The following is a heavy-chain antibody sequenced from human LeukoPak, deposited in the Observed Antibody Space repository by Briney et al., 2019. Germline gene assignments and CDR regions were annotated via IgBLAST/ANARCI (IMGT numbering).Heavy chain of an antibody. CDR2: IYWDEDK. CDR1: GFSLNSDGVG. CDR3: AHKGGFGELEY. V-gene: IGHV2-5*02. Sequence: KSGPTLVTPTQTLTLTCSFSGFSLNSDGVGITWLRQPPGKALEWLALIYWDEDKRYSASLEARLTITKGSSKNQLVLTMTDMDPADTGTYYCAHKGGFGELEYWGPGNLVTVSS. D-gene: IGHD3-10*01. J-gene: IGHJ4*02.